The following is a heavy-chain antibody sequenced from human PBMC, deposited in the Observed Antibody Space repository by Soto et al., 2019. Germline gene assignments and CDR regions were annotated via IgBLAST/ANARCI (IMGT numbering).Heavy chain of an antibody. CDR3: ARGISMKVDVPGDAPDKYYFDY. J-gene: IGHJ4*02. V-gene: IGHV4-34*01. CDR2: INHSGST. Sequence: ETLSLTGAVYGATFSGYYWSWIRQSPGKGLEWIGEINHSGSTNYNPSLKSRVAISVDTSKNQFSLKVRSVTAADTAVFYCARGISMKVDVPGDAPDKYYFDYWGQGTLVTVSS. D-gene: IGHD3-22*01. CDR1: GATFSGYY.